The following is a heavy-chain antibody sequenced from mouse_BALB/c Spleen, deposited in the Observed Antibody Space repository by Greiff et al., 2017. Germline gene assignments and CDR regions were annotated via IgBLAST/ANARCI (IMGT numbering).Heavy chain of an antibody. CDR2: ISSGGSS. J-gene: IGHJ4*01. CDR1: GFTFSSYA. Sequence: VQLVESGGGLVKPGGSLKLSCAASGFTFSSYAMSWVRQTPEKRLEWVASISSGGSSYYPDSVKGRFTISRDNARNILYLQMSSLRSEDTAMYYCARAYGYYYAMDYWGQGTSVTVSS. V-gene: IGHV5-6-5*01. CDR3: ARAYGYYYAMDY. D-gene: IGHD1-2*01.